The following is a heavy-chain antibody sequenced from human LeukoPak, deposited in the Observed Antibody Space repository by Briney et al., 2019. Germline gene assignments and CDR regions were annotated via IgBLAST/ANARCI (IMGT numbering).Heavy chain of an antibody. CDR3: AKDIRRSGSYSYFDY. D-gene: IGHD3-10*01. CDR2: ISWNSGSI. V-gene: IGHV3-9*01. Sequence: GGSLRLSCAASGFTFSSYAMSWVRQAPGKGLEWVSGISWNSGSIGYADSVKGRFTISRDNAKNSLYLQMNSLRAEDTALYYCAKDIRRSGSYSYFDYWGQGTLVTVSS. CDR1: GFTFSSYA. J-gene: IGHJ4*02.